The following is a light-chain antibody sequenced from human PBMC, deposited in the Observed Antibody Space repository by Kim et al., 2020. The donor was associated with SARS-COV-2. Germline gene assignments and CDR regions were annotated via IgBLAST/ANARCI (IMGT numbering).Light chain of an antibody. CDR3: HQYGYSPLA. J-gene: IGKJ4*01. CDR1: QSVNSYY. CDR2: GAS. Sequence: EIVLTQSPGTLSLSPGERATLSCRASQSVNSYYFAWYQQKPGQAPRLLIYGASSRATGIPDRFSGSGSGTDFTLTISRLEPEDFAVYYCHQYGYSPLAFGGGTKVDIK. V-gene: IGKV3-20*01.